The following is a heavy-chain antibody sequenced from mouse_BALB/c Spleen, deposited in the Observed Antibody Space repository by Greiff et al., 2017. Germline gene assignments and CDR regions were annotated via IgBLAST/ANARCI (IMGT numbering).Heavy chain of an antibody. CDR1: GFNIKDCY. CDR3: DKRDYYRYAMDY. D-gene: IGHD1-1*01. V-gene: IGHV14-4*02. Sequence: EVQLQQSGAELVRSGASVKLSCTASGFNIKDCYMRWVKQRPEQGLEWIGWIDPENGGTEYAPKFQGKATLTADTSSNTAYLQLSSLTSEDTAVYYCDKRDYYRYAMDYWGQGTTVTVSS. CDR2: IDPENGGT. J-gene: IGHJ4*01.